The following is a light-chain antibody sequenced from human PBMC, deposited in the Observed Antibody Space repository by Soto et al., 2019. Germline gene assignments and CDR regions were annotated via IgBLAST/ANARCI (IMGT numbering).Light chain of an antibody. CDR3: AAWDDSVNGPV. V-gene: IGLV1-44*01. J-gene: IGLJ2*01. CDR1: NSNIGSNT. CDR2: TNN. Sequence: QLVLTQPPSASGTPGQRVTISCSGSNSNIGSNTVNWYQQLPGTAPKLLIQTNNQRPSGVPDRFSGSKSGTSASLAISGLQSEDEADYYCAAWDDSVNGPVFGGGTKVTVL.